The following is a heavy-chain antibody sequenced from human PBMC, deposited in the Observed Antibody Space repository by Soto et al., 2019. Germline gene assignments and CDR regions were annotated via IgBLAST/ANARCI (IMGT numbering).Heavy chain of an antibody. D-gene: IGHD5-12*01. CDR1: GFSLTNKGVG. CDR2: IYWDDDK. Sequence: SGPTLVNPTQTLTLTCTFSGFSLTNKGVGVGWICQPPRKALEWLGIIYWDDDKRYRPSLNNRLTITKDTSKNQVVLTMTNVDTVDTATYYCAHLHANSGYDWRYDPWGQGTLVTVSS. J-gene: IGHJ5*02. CDR3: AHLHANSGYDWRYDP. V-gene: IGHV2-5*02.